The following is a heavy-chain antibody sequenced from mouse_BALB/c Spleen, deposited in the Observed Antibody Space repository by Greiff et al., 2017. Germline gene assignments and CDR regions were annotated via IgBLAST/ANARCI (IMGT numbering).Heavy chain of an antibody. J-gene: IGHJ2*01. CDR1: GFTFSSYD. V-gene: IGHV5-9-1*01. CDR2: ISSGGSYT. D-gene: IGHD1-2*01. CDR3: ARRPRTTAYFDY. Sequence: EVMLVESGGGLVKPGGSLKLSCAASGFTFSSYDMSWVRQTPEKRLEWVATISSGGSYTYYPDSVKGRFTISRDNAKNTLYLQMSSLRSEDTAMYYCARRPRTTAYFDYWGQGTTLTVSS.